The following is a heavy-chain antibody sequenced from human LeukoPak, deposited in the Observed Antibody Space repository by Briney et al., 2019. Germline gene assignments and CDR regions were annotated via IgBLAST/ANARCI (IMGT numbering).Heavy chain of an antibody. V-gene: IGHV4-30-2*01. D-gene: IGHD5-18*01. CDR2: IYHSGST. J-gene: IGHJ4*02. CDR1: GGSIISGGYS. Sequence: SETLSLTCAVSGGSIISGGYSWSWIRQPPGKGLEWIGYIYHSGSTYYNPSLKSRVTISVDRSKNQFSLKLSSVTAADTAVYYCARAQGYSYGLDLGYWGQGTLVTVSS. CDR3: ARAQGYSYGLDLGY.